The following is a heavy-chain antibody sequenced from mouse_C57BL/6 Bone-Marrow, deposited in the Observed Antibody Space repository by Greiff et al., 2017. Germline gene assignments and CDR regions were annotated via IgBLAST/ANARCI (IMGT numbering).Heavy chain of an antibody. J-gene: IGHJ2*01. CDR2: IYPRDGST. V-gene: IGHV1-85*01. D-gene: IGHD4-1*01. CDR3: ARWTGYYFEY. CDR1: GYTFTSYD. Sequence: QVQLQQSGPEPVKPGASVKLSCKASGYTFTSYDIHWVKQRHGQGLEWLGLIYPRDGSTKYNEKFKGKATLTVDTSSSTADMEIHSLTSEDSAVYYCARWTGYYFEYGGQGKTLTVSA.